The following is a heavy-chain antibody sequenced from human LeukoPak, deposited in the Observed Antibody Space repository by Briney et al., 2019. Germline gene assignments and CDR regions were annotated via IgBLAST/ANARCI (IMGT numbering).Heavy chain of an antibody. CDR1: GFTFSSYE. D-gene: IGHD3-22*01. V-gene: IGHV3-21*01. J-gene: IGHJ4*02. Sequence: GGSLRLSCAASGFTFSSYEMKWVRQAPGKGLEWVSSISSSSSYIYYADSVKGRFTISRDDAKNSLYLQMNSLRAEDTAVYYCARDGPYYYDSSGYSFLAYWGQGTLVTVSS. CDR2: ISSSSSYI. CDR3: ARDGPYYYDSSGYSFLAY.